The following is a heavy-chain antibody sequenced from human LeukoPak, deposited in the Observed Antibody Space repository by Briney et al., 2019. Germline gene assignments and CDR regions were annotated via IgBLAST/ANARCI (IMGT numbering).Heavy chain of an antibody. D-gene: IGHD3-22*01. CDR2: IYYSGGS. J-gene: IGHJ4*02. CDR3: ARHGYYYDSSGLPPGFDY. Sequence: SETLSLTCTVSGGSISSYYWSWIRQSPGKGLEWIGYIYYSGGSNYYPALNNRVTISVDASKNQFSRKLSSVTAADTAVYYCARHGYYYDSSGLPPGFDYCGQGTLVTVSS. V-gene: IGHV4-59*08. CDR1: GGSISSYY.